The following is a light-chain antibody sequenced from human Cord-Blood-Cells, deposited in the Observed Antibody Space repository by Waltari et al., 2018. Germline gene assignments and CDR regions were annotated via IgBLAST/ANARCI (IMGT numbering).Light chain of an antibody. CDR3: QQSYSNPYT. J-gene: IGKJ2*01. Sequence: DIHMTQSPYSLSASVGDRATSTCRASQGISSYLNWYQQKPGKAPKLLIYAASSLQSGVPSRFSGSGSGTDFTLTISCLQPEDFATYYCQQSYSNPYTFGQGTKVEIK. CDR1: QGISSY. V-gene: IGKV1-39*01. CDR2: AAS.